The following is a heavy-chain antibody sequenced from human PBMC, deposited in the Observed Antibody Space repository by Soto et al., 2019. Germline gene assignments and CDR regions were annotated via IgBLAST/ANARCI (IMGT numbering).Heavy chain of an antibody. V-gene: IGHV1-3*01. CDR3: ARDLGGWPDY. CDR1: GYTFTSHA. Sequence: ASVKVSCKASGYTFTSHAMHWVRQAPGQRLEWTGWINSANGNTKYSQKFQGRATITRDTSASTAYMELSSLRSEDTAVYYCARDLGGWPDYWGQGTLVTVSS. CDR2: INSANGNT. D-gene: IGHD2-15*01. J-gene: IGHJ4*02.